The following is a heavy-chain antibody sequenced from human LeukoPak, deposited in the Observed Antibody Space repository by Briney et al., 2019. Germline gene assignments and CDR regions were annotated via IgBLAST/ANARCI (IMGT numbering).Heavy chain of an antibody. CDR1: GFTVSAYA. CDR2: IYDDNT. D-gene: IGHD3-10*01. J-gene: IGHJ4*02. Sequence: GGSLRLSCAASGFTVSAYAMAWVRQAPGKGLEWVSTIYDDNTYYADSVKGRFAISTDNSKNTLYLQMNSLRVEDTAVYFCAARKVRGVWFYLDYWGQGTLVTVSS. V-gene: IGHV3-23*01. CDR3: AARKVRGVWFYLDY.